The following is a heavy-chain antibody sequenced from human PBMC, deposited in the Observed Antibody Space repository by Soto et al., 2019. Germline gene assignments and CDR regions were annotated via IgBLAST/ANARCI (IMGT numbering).Heavy chain of an antibody. CDR3: ARVANIVVVPAAPFFDY. CDR1: GFTFSSYW. J-gene: IGHJ4*02. D-gene: IGHD2-2*01. Sequence: GGSLRLSCAASGFTFSSYWMSWVRQAPGKGLEWVANIKQDGSEKYYVDSVKGRFTISRDNAKNSLYLQMNSLRAEDTAVYYCARVANIVVVPAAPFFDYWGQGTLVTVSS. CDR2: IKQDGSEK. V-gene: IGHV3-7*01.